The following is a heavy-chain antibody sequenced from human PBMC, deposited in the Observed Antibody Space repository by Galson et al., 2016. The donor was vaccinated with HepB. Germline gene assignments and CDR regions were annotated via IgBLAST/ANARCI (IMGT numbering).Heavy chain of an antibody. J-gene: IGHJ6*02. Sequence: SLRLSCAASGFTFDDYGIHWVRHAPGKGLEWVSGISWNGGSKVYAGSVKGRFTIPRDNTKKSLYLQMNSVRPEDTALYYCGKDVGTGGYSDGYYYGMDAWGQGTTVTVSS. D-gene: IGHD5-18*01. CDR1: GFTFDDYG. CDR3: GKDVGTGGYSDGYYYGMDA. CDR2: ISWNGGSK. V-gene: IGHV3-9*01.